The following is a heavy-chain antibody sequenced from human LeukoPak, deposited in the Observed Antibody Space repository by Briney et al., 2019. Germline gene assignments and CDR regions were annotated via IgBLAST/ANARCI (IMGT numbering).Heavy chain of an antibody. Sequence: GGSLRLSCAASGFTFSSYWMSWVRQAPGKGLEWVANIKQDGSEKYYVDSVKGRFTISRDNAKNSLYLQMNSLRAEDTAVYYCARIRGGFFNAFDIWGQGTMVTVSS. CDR3: ARIRGGFFNAFDI. CDR1: GFTFSSYW. CDR2: IKQDGSEK. J-gene: IGHJ3*02. V-gene: IGHV3-7*01. D-gene: IGHD3-16*01.